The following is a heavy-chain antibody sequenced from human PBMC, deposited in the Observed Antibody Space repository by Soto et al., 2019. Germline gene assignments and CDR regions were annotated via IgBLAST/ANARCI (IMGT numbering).Heavy chain of an antibody. V-gene: IGHV1-69*13. CDR3: AREEVANPHSSSWYKNFDY. J-gene: IGHJ4*02. D-gene: IGHD6-13*01. Sequence: GASVKVSCKASGGTFSSYAISWVRQAPGQGLEWMGGIIPIFGTANYAQKFQGRVTITADESTSTAYMELSSLRSEDTAVYYCAREEVANPHSSSWYKNFDYWGQGTLVTVSS. CDR2: IIPIFGTA. CDR1: GGTFSSYA.